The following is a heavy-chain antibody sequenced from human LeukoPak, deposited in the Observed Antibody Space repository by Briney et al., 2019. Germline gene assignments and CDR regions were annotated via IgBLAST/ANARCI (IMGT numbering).Heavy chain of an antibody. D-gene: IGHD3-22*01. CDR1: GDSVSSNSAA. Sequence: SQTLSLTCAISGDSVSSNSAAWNRIRQSPSRGLEWLGRTYYRSKWYNDYAVSVKSRITINPDTSKNQFSLQLNSVTPEDTAVYYCARELYYYDSSGYPPLEAFDIWGQGTMVTVSS. CDR2: TYYRSKWYN. J-gene: IGHJ3*02. CDR3: ARELYYYDSSGYPPLEAFDI. V-gene: IGHV6-1*01.